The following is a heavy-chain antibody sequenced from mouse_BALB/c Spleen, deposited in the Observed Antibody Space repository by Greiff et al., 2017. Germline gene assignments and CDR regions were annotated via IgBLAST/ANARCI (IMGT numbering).Heavy chain of an antibody. CDR2: IRLKSNNYAT. CDR1: GFTFSNYW. CDR3: SRDGNYDY. Sequence: EVKVEESGGGLVQPGGSMKLSCVASGFTFSNYWMNWVRQSPEKGLEWVAEIRLKSNNYATHYAESVKGRFTISRDDSKSSVYLQMNNLRAEDTGIYYCSRDGNYDYWGQGTTLTVSS. J-gene: IGHJ2*01. V-gene: IGHV6-6*02. D-gene: IGHD2-1*01.